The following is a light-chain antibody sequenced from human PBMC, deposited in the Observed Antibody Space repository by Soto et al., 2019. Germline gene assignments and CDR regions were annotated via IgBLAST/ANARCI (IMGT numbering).Light chain of an antibody. V-gene: IGLV2-14*03. CDR1: SSDVGGYNY. CDR3: NSYTSSSTYV. J-gene: IGLJ1*01. CDR2: DVS. Sequence: QSVLTQPASVSGSPGQSIAISCTGTSSDVGGYNYVTWYQQHPGKAPKLMIYDVSNRPSGVSDRFSGSKSGNTASLTISGLQVEDEGDYYCNSYTSSSTYVFGTGTKVTVL.